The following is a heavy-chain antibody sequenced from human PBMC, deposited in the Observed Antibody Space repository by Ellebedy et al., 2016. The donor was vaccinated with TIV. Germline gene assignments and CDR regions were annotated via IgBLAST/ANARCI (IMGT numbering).Heavy chain of an antibody. CDR1: GFIISGDW. D-gene: IGHD2-15*01. J-gene: IGHJ4*01. CDR3: AREGMVAATDL. Sequence: GESLKISCAASGFIISGDWMSWVRQAPGKGLEWVAHINPDRSAEYYVDSVKGRFTISRDNAKRSLFLQMNSLRVEDTAAYYCAREGMVAATDLWGQGTLVSVSS. V-gene: IGHV3-7*01. CDR2: INPDRSAE.